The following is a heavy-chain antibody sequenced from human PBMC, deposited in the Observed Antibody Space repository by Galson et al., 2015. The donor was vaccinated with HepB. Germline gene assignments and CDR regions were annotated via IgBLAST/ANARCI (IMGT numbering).Heavy chain of an antibody. CDR1: GGTFSSDS. Sequence: SVKVSCKASGGTFSSDSITWVRQAPGQGLEWMGRIIPALGITNYAQKFQGRVTITADRSTGTAYMELSSLRSEDTAVYYCARYTLMITGYGLDVWGQGTTVAVSS. V-gene: IGHV1-69*02. CDR3: ARYTLMITGYGLDV. J-gene: IGHJ6*02. D-gene: IGHD3-16*01. CDR2: IIPALGIT.